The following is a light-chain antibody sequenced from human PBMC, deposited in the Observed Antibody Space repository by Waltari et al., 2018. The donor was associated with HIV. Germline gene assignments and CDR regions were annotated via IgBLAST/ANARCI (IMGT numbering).Light chain of an antibody. V-gene: IGLV2-23*02. CDR1: SSDVGSYNL. CDR3: CSYAGSSTFVV. CDR2: EVS. J-gene: IGLJ2*01. Sequence: QSALTQPASVSGSPGQSITISCTGTSSDVGSYNLVSWYQQHPGKAPKLMIYEVSKRPSGVSKRFSGSKSGNTASLTIAGLQAEYEADYYCCSYAGSSTFVVFGGGTKLTVL.